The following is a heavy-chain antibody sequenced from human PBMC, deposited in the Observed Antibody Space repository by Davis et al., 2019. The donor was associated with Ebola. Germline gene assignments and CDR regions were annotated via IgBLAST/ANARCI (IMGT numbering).Heavy chain of an antibody. Sequence: PGGSLRLSCAASGFTFNNAWMSWVRQAPGKGLEWIGRITSKNDDGTAEYAAPVKGRFTISRDDSKNTLFLHMNSLKTEDTAVDSCATDATAAGYFAYWGQGSLVTVSS. CDR3: ATDATAAGYFAY. J-gene: IGHJ4*02. V-gene: IGHV3-15*01. D-gene: IGHD6-13*01. CDR2: ITSKNDDGTA. CDR1: GFTFNNAW.